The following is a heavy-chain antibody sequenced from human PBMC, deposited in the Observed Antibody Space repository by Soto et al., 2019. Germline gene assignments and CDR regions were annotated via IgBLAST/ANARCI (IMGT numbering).Heavy chain of an antibody. CDR1: GFTFSSYG. J-gene: IGHJ4*02. V-gene: IGHV3-30*18. D-gene: IGHD2-15*01. CDR3: AKDLGGNGLPIDY. CDR2: ISYDGSNK. Sequence: QVQLVESGGGVVQPGRSLRLSCAASGFTFSSYGMHWVRQAPGKGLEWVAVISYDGSNKYYADSVKGRFTISRDNSKNTLYLQMNSLRAEDTAGYYCAKDLGGNGLPIDYWGQGTLVTVSS.